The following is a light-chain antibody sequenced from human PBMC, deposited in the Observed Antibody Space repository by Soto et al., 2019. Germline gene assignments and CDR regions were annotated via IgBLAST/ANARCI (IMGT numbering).Light chain of an antibody. CDR2: AAS. CDR3: QQSYTTPRT. Sequence: DIQMTQSPSSLSASVGDRVSVTCRASQSISTFLNCYQQRPGEAPKLLIYAASSLQSGVPSGFSGSGSGEDFTLTIGSLQTEDFATYYCQQSYTTPRTFGKGTKVEVK. V-gene: IGKV1-39*01. J-gene: IGKJ1*01. CDR1: QSISTF.